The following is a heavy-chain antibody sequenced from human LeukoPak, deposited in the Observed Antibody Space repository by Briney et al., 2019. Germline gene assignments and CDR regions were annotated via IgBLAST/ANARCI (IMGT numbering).Heavy chain of an antibody. CDR3: TTDWQQLGIDH. Sequence: PGGSLRLSCAASGFTFSSYAMHWVRQAPGKGLEWVGRIKSKTDGGTTDYAAPVKGRFTISRDDSKNTLYLQMNSLKTEDTAVYYCTTDWQQLGIDHWGQGTLVTVSS. V-gene: IGHV3-15*01. J-gene: IGHJ4*02. CDR2: IKSKTDGGTT. CDR1: GFTFSSYA. D-gene: IGHD6-13*01.